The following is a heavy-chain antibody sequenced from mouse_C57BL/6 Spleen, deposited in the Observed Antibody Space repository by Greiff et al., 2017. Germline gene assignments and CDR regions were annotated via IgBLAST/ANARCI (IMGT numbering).Heavy chain of an antibody. CDR1: GFTFSSYT. CDR3: ARLFTVYFDY. J-gene: IGHJ2*01. CDR2: ISGGGGNT. Sequence: DVMLVESGGGLVKPGGSLKLSCAASGFTFSSYTMSWVRQTPEKRLEWVATISGGGGNTYYPDSVKGRFTISRDNAKNTLYLQMSRLRSEDTALYYCARLFTVYFDYWGQGTTLTVSS. V-gene: IGHV5-9*01.